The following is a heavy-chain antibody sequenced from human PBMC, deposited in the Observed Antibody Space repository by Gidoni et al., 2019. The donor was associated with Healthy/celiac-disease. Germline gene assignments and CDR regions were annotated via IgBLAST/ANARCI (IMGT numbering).Heavy chain of an antibody. CDR2: IWYDGSNK. J-gene: IGHJ4*02. CDR1: GFTVSSYG. Sequence: QVQLVESGGGVVQPGRSLRLPCAASGFTVSSYGMHWVRQAPGKGLEWVAVIWYDGSNKYYADSVKGRFTISRDNSKNTLYLQMNSLRAEDTAVYYCARDYNGGSYFDYWGQGTLVTVSS. CDR3: ARDYNGGSYFDY. V-gene: IGHV3-33*01. D-gene: IGHD2-15*01.